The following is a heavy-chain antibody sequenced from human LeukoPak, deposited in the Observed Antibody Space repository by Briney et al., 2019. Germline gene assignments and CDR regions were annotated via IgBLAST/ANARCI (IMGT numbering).Heavy chain of an antibody. J-gene: IGHJ6*03. D-gene: IGHD4-23*01. CDR2: IYTSGST. CDR3: ARGGNSGVYYYYYMDV. V-gene: IGHV4-4*09. CDR1: GGSISSYY. Sequence: SETLSLTYTVSGGSISSYYWSWIRQPPGKGLEWIGYIYTSGSTNYNPSLKSRVTISVDTSKNQFSLKLSSVTAADTAVYYCARGGNSGVYYYYYMDVWGKGTTVTVSS.